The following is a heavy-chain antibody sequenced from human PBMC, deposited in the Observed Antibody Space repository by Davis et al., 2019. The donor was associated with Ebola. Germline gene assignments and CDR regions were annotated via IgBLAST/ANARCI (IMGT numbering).Heavy chain of an antibody. D-gene: IGHD6-13*01. Sequence: GESLKISCAASGFTFSDYYMSWIRQAPGKGLEWVSYISSSGSTIYYADSVKGRFTISRDNAKNSLYLQMNSLRAEDTAVYYCARGIAAAGTGDLFYYYYGMDVWGQGTTVTVSS. CDR3: ARGIAAAGTGDLFYYYYGMDV. V-gene: IGHV3-11*04. CDR1: GFTFSDYY. J-gene: IGHJ6*02. CDR2: ISSSGSTI.